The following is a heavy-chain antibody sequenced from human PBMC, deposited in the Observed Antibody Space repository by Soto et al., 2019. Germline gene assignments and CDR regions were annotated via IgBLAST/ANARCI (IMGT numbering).Heavy chain of an antibody. J-gene: IGHJ4*02. CDR1: GFTFSSYA. D-gene: IGHD3-16*02. CDR3: AKDTRDGLDYDYIWGSYRYQPYFDY. V-gene: IGHV3-23*01. Sequence: PGGSLRLSCAASGFTFSSYAMSWVRQAPGKGLEWVSAISGSGGSTYYADSVKGRFTISRDNSKNTLYLQMNSLRAEDTAVYYCAKDTRDGLDYDYIWGSYRYQPYFDYWGQGTLVTVSS. CDR2: ISGSGGST.